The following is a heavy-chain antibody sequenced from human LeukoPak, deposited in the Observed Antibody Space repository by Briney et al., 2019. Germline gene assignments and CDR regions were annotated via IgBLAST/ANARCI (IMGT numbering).Heavy chain of an antibody. Sequence: GALRLSCAASGFTFSSYLMSWVRQAPGKGLEWVATIKEDGNEKCYVDSVKGRFTFSRDNAKNSLYLQMNSLRVEDTAVYYCVRERYRGSDYWGQGTLVTVSS. V-gene: IGHV3-7*01. CDR2: IKEDGNEK. CDR3: VRERYRGSDY. D-gene: IGHD3-10*01. CDR1: GFTFSSYL. J-gene: IGHJ4*02.